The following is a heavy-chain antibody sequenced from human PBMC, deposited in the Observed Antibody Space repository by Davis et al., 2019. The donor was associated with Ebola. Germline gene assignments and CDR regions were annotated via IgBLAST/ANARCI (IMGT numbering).Heavy chain of an antibody. D-gene: IGHD3-22*01. Sequence: PGGSLRLSCAASGFTFSSYEMNWVRQAPGKGLEWVSYISSSGWTIYYADSVKGRFTISRDNAKKSLYLQMNSLRAEDTAVYYCAAMADSSGVLDPWGQGTLVTVSS. J-gene: IGHJ5*02. CDR1: GFTFSSYE. CDR3: AAMADSSGVLDP. V-gene: IGHV3-48*03. CDR2: ISSSGWTI.